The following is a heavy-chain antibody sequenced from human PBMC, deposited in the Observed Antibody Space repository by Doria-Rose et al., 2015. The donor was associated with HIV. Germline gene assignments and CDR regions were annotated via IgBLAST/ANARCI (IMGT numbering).Heavy chain of an antibody. CDR2: VNHNGST. V-gene: IGHV4-34*01. Sequence: VYGGSFSAYSWGWIRQPPGKGLEWIGEVNHNGSTNCNPSLKSRVTISVDMSKSQFSLKMSSVTAADTAVYYCVRQTTLTGMADYWGQGTLVTVSS. CDR1: GGSFSAYS. D-gene: IGHD5-18*01. J-gene: IGHJ4*02. CDR3: VRQTTLTGMADY.